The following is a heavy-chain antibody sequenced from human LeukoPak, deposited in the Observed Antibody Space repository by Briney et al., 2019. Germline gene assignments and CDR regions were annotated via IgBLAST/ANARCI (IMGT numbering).Heavy chain of an antibody. V-gene: IGHV3-30*02. J-gene: IGHJ4*02. D-gene: IGHD3-10*01. CDR3: AKDRGHYYGSGRSPPYFDY. Sequence: GGSLRLSCAASGFTFSSYGMHWVRQAPGKGLEWVAFIRYDGGNKYYADSVKGRFTISRDNSKNTLYLQMNSLRAEDTAVYYGAKDRGHYYGSGRSPPYFDYWGQGTLVTVSS. CDR1: GFTFSSYG. CDR2: IRYDGGNK.